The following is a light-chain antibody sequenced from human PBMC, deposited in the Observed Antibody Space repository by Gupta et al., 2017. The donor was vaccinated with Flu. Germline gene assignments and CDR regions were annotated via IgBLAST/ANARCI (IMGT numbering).Light chain of an antibody. CDR3: GTWDNSLSGGV. CDR1: SSNIGNNY. V-gene: IGLV1-51*02. CDR2: ENN. J-gene: IGLJ3*02. Sequence: KVTISCSGSSSNIGNNYVAWYQQLPGTAPQLLIYENNKRPSGIPDRFSGSKSDTSATLGITGLQTGDEADYYCGTWDNSLSGGVFGGGTKLTVL.